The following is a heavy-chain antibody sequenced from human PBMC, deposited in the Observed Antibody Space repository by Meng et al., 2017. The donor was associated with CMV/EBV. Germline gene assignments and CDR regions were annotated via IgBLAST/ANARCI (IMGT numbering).Heavy chain of an antibody. V-gene: IGHV3-15*01. J-gene: IGHJ4*02. D-gene: IGHD3-3*01. CDR1: GFTFSNAW. Sequence: GESLKISCAASGFTFSNAWMSWVRQAPGKGLEWVGRIKSKTDGETTDYAAPVKGRFTISRDDSKNTLFLQMKSLKTEDTAVYYCTTASQYYDFWSGYHFDYWGQGTLVTVSS. CDR3: TTASQYYDFWSGYHFDY. CDR2: IKSKTDGETT.